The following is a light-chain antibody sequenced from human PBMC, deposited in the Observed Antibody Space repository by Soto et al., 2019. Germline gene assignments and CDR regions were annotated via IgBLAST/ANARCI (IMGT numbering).Light chain of an antibody. J-gene: IGKJ1*01. CDR2: KAS. V-gene: IGKV1-5*03. CDR1: QTISSW. CDR3: QHYNSYSEA. Sequence: DIQIKQSPATLSGSVGDRVTITCRASQTISSWLAWYQQKPGKAPKLLIYKASTLKSGVPSRFSGSGSGTEFTLTISSLQPDDFATYYRQHYNSYSEAFGQGSMVAIK.